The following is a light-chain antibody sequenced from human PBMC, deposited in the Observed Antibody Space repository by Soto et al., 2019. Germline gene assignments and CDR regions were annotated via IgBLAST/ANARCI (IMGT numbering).Light chain of an antibody. CDR2: VDN. J-gene: IGLJ7*01. V-gene: IGLV1-44*01. Sequence: QSVLIQPPSASGTPGQTVTISCSGDYSNIGRYPVNWYQQVPGMAPRLLIYVDNQRPSGVPARFSASRSGASASLAISGLQSADEADYFCAAWDAKRDFLFGGGTRLTVL. CDR1: YSNIGRYP. CDR3: AAWDAKRDFL.